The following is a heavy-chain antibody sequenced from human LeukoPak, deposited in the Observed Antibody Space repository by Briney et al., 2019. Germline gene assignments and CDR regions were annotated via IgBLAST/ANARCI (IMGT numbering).Heavy chain of an antibody. CDR3: ARVPSNEWELQNWYFDL. V-gene: IGHV3-21*01. J-gene: IGHJ2*01. CDR1: GFTFSSYS. Sequence: GGSLRLSCAASGFTFSSYSMNWVRQAPGKGLEWVSSISSSSSYIYYADSVKGRLTISRDNAKNSLYLQMNSLRAEDTAVYYCARVPSNEWELQNWYFDLWGRGTQVTVSS. CDR2: ISSSSSYI. D-gene: IGHD1-26*01.